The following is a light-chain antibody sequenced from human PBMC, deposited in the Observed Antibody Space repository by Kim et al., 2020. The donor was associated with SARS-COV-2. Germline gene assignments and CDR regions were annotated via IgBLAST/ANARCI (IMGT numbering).Light chain of an antibody. J-gene: IGLJ2*01. Sequence: SYELTQPPSVSVSPGQTASITCSGDKLWDKYACWYQQKPGQSPVLVIYQDSKRPSGIPERFSGSNSGNTATLTISGTQAMDEADYYCQAWDSSTAVFGGGTKLTVL. CDR1: KLWDKY. CDR3: QAWDSSTAV. V-gene: IGLV3-1*01. CDR2: QDS.